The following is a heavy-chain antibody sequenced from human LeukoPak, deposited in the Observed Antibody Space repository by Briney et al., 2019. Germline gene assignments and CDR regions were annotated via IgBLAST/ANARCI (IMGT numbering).Heavy chain of an antibody. V-gene: IGHV3-64*01. D-gene: IGHD1-26*01. Sequence: GGSLRLSCAASGFTFSSYAMHWVRQAPGKGLEYFSAISSNGGSTYYANSVKGRFTISRDNSKNTLYLQMGSLRAEDMAVYYCARVGNYYYGMDVWGQGTTVTVSS. CDR3: ARVGNYYYGMDV. CDR1: GFTFSSYA. J-gene: IGHJ6*02. CDR2: ISSNGGST.